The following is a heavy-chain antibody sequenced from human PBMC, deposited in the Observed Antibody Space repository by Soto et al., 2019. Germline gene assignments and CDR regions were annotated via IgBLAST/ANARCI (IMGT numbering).Heavy chain of an antibody. D-gene: IGHD6-19*01. J-gene: IGHJ5*02. Sequence: ASVKVSCTASGYTFTSYGISWVRQAPGQGLEWMGWINPSGGSTSYAQKFQGRVTMTRDTSTSTVYMELSSLRSEDTAVYYCARDLGAYRAVAGTESWGQGTLVTVSS. V-gene: IGHV1-46*03. CDR2: INPSGGST. CDR3: ARDLGAYRAVAGTES. CDR1: GYTFTSYG.